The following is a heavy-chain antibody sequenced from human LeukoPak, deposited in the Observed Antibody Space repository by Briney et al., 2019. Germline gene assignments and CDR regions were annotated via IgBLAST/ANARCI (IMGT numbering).Heavy chain of an antibody. CDR1: GGTFSSYA. D-gene: IGHD3-3*01. CDR2: IIPIFGTA. V-gene: IGHV1-69*05. Sequence: SVKVSCKASGGTFSSYAISWVRQAPGQGLEWMGGIIPIFGTANYAQKFQGRVTITTDGSTSTAVMELSSLRSEDTAVYYCARVGGKLGSVLRFLEWPPGYMDVWGKGTTVTVSS. J-gene: IGHJ6*03. CDR3: ARVGGKLGSVLRFLEWPPGYMDV.